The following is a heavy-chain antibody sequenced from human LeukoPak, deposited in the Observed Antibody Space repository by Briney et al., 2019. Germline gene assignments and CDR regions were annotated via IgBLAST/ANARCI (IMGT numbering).Heavy chain of an antibody. V-gene: IGHV4-38-2*02. D-gene: IGHD4-11*01. Sequence: SETLSLTCAVSGASISSRNYWGWIRQPPGKGLEWIGTFSNGATYYTPSLKSRVTISIDTSRNEFSLKLSSVTAADTAVYYCARDSNSCRFGYWGQGTLVAVSS. CDR3: ARDSNSCRFGY. CDR2: FSNGAT. CDR1: GASISSRNY. J-gene: IGHJ4*02.